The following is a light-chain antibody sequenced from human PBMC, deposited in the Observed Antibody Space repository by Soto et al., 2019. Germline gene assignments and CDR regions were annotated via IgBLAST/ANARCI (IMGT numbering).Light chain of an antibody. J-gene: IGKJ4*01. V-gene: IGKV3-20*01. CDR3: QQYGSSPLT. CDR1: QSVRSNY. Sequence: EIVLTQSPDTLSLSPGERATLSCRASQSVRSNYLAWYQQKPGQAPRFLIYDASSRATGISDRFSGRGSGTDFTLTISRLEPEDFAVYYCQQYGSSPLTFGGGTKVEIK. CDR2: DAS.